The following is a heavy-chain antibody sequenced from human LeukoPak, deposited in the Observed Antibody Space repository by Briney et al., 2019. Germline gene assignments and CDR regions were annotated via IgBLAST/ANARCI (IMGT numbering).Heavy chain of an antibody. CDR3: ARDLSDLGIVATIRGWFDP. D-gene: IGHD5-12*01. Sequence: GGSLRLSCSASGFIFSNYAMYWVRQAPGKGLEYISTISSNGGSAYYADSVKDRFTISRDNSKNTLYLQMSSLRVEDTAVYYCARDLSDLGIVATIRGWFDPWGQGTLVTVSS. J-gene: IGHJ5*02. V-gene: IGHV3-64D*06. CDR1: GFIFSNYA. CDR2: ISSNGGSA.